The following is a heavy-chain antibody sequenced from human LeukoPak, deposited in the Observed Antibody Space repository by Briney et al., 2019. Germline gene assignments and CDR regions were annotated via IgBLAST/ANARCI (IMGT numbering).Heavy chain of an antibody. Sequence: SQTLSLTCSVSGGSISSADYYWSWIRQPPGKGLEWIGYIYYSGSTYYNPSLKSRVTISVDTSKNQFSLKLSSVTAADTAVYYCATTDIVGATNAFDIWGQGTMVTVSS. J-gene: IGHJ3*02. D-gene: IGHD1-26*01. CDR1: GGSISSADYY. CDR2: IYYSGST. CDR3: ATTDIVGATNAFDI. V-gene: IGHV4-30-4*08.